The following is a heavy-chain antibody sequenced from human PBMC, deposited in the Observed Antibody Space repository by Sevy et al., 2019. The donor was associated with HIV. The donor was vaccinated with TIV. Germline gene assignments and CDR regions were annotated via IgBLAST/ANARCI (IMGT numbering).Heavy chain of an antibody. CDR2: ISASGDTI. D-gene: IGHD3-3*01. CDR3: AKGPGDLAWLLFDY. J-gene: IGHJ4*02. V-gene: IGHV3-23*01. CDR1: GFTFSGYA. Sequence: GGSLRLSCAASGFTFSGYAMSWVRQAPGKGLEWVSSISASGDTIKYADSVRGRFTLSRDNSKNTLYLQMNSLRSEERALYYCAKGPGDLAWLLFDYWGRGTLVTVSS.